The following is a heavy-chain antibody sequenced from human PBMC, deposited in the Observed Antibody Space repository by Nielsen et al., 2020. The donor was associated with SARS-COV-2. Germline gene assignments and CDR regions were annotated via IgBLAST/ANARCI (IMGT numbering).Heavy chain of an antibody. CDR2: INGGETHV. J-gene: IGHJ6*03. Sequence: GESLKISCAATGLPFSEAWMTWVRQAPGRGLEWISYINGGETHVYYAASVKGRFTIFRDNAKNALYLQMNSLRDDDTAVYYCARQTVSSYQLLRKYYYYIDVWGKGTTVTVSS. D-gene: IGHD2-2*01. V-gene: IGHV3-48*02. CDR1: GLPFSEAW. CDR3: ARQTVSSYQLLRKYYYYIDV.